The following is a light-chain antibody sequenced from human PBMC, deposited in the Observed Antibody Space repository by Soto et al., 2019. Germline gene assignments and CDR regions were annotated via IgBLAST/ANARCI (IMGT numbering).Light chain of an antibody. Sequence: QSALTQPASVSGSPGQTITISCTGTSSDVGGYNYVSWYQQYPGKAPKLLTYEVTNPPSGVSNRFSGSKSGNVASLTISGLQAEDEAEYYCSSYTSTNTPMVFGRGTKVTVL. V-gene: IGLV2-14*01. CDR3: SSYTSTNTPMV. J-gene: IGLJ2*01. CDR2: EVT. CDR1: SSDVGGYNY.